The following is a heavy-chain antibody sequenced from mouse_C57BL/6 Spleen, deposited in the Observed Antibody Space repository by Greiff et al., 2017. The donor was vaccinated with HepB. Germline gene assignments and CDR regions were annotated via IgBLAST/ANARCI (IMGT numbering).Heavy chain of an antibody. CDR2: IDPSDSYT. D-gene: IGHD2-3*01. Sequence: QVQLKQPGAELVRPGTSVKLSCKASGYTFTSYWMHWVKQRPGQGLEWIGVIDPSDSYTNYNQKFKGKATLTVDTSSSTAYMQLSSLTSEDSAVYYCAREDDPSYYFDYWGQGTTLTVSS. V-gene: IGHV1-59*01. J-gene: IGHJ2*01. CDR1: GYTFTSYW. CDR3: AREDDPSYYFDY.